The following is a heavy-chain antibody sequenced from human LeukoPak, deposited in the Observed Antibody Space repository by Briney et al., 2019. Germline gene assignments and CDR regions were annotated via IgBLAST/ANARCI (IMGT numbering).Heavy chain of an antibody. Sequence: GGSLRLSCAASGFTFSSYGMHWVRQAPGKGLEWVAFIRYDGSNKYDADSVKGRFTISRDNSKNTLYLQMNSLRAEDTAVYYCAKDNPTVVTPASWFDPWGQETLVTVSS. CDR3: AKDNPTVVTPASWFDP. J-gene: IGHJ5*02. CDR1: GFTFSSYG. D-gene: IGHD4-23*01. V-gene: IGHV3-30*02. CDR2: IRYDGSNK.